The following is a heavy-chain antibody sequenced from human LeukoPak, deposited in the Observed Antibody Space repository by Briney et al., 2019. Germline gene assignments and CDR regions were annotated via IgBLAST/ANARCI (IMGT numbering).Heavy chain of an antibody. Sequence: PGGSLRLSCAAPGFTFSSYNMNWVRQAPGKGLEWVSYISSSSSTIYYADSVKGRFTISRDNPKNSLYLQMNSLRDEDTAVYYCARDYYDSTGYHDAFDIWGQGTMVTVSS. J-gene: IGHJ3*02. CDR1: GFTFSSYN. V-gene: IGHV3-48*02. CDR3: ARDYYDSTGYHDAFDI. D-gene: IGHD3-22*01. CDR2: ISSSSSTI.